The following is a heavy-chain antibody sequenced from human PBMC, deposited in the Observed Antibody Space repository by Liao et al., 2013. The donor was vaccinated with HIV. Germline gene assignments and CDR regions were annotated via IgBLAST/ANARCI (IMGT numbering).Heavy chain of an antibody. V-gene: IGHV4-39*07. J-gene: IGHJ4*02. CDR3: ARARGDDAAMVNFDY. Sequence: QLQLQESGPGLVKPSETLSLTCTVSGGSISSSTYYWGWIRQPPGKGLEWIGSIYYSGSTYYNPSLRSRVTISVDTSKNQFSLKLSSVTAADTAVYYCARARGDDAAMVNFDYWGQGTLVTVSS. CDR2: IYYSGST. D-gene: IGHD5-18*01. CDR1: GGSISSSTYY.